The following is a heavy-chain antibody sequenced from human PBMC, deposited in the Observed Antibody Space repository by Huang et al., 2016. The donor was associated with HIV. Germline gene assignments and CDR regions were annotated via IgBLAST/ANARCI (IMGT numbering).Heavy chain of an antibody. J-gene: IGHJ4*02. Sequence: EVQLVESGGGLVQPGGSLRLFCAASGFTFNSYWMSWVRQARGKGREWVAGIKTDGSEKSYVYAVKGRFTISRDNAKNSLYLQMNSLRAEDTAVYYCVRLLDHTGDYWGQGTLVTVSS. CDR1: GFTFNSYW. CDR2: IKTDGSEK. V-gene: IGHV3-7*01. CDR3: VRLLDHTGDY. D-gene: IGHD1-26*01.